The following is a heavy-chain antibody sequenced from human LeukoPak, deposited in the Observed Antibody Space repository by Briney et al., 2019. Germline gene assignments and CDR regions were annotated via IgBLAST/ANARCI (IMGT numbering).Heavy chain of an antibody. Sequence: PSETLSLTCAVYGGSFSGYYWSWIRQPPGKGLEWIGEINHSGSTNYNPSLKSRVTISADTSKNQFSLKLSSVTAADTAVYYCAASLYHIAAALNYWGQGTLVTVSS. J-gene: IGHJ4*02. CDR2: INHSGST. D-gene: IGHD6-13*01. CDR1: GGSFSGYY. CDR3: AASLYHIAAALNY. V-gene: IGHV4-34*01.